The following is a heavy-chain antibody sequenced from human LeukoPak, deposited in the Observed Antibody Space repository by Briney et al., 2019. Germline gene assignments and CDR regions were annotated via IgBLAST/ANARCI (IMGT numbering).Heavy chain of an antibody. CDR1: GFTFSNYA. Sequence: QPWGSLRLSCVVSGFTFSNYAMSWVRQAPGKGLEWVSVISGGGSTTYYADSVKGRFTISRDNSKNTLYLQMNGLRADDTAIYYCAKVSIAAADTLRNYDYWGQGTLVTVSS. CDR3: AKVSIAAADTLRNYDY. V-gene: IGHV3-23*01. CDR2: ISGGGSTT. D-gene: IGHD6-13*01. J-gene: IGHJ4*02.